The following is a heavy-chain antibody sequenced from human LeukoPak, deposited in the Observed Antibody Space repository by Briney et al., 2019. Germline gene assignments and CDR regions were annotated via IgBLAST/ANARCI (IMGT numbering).Heavy chain of an antibody. J-gene: IGHJ6*03. Sequence: SETLSLTCAVSGYSFSSGYYWGWIRPPPGKGLEWIGSIYNSGSTYYNPSLKSRVTISVDTSKNQFSLKLSSVTAADTAVYYCARGLTYYDFWSGHHPGSYYMDVWGKGTTVTVSS. CDR1: GYSFSSGYY. CDR3: ARGLTYYDFWSGHHPGSYYMDV. V-gene: IGHV4-38-2*01. D-gene: IGHD3-3*01. CDR2: IYNSGST.